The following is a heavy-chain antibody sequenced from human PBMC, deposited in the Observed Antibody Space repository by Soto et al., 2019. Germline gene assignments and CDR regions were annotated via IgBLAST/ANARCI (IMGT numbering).Heavy chain of an antibody. D-gene: IGHD2-8*01. CDR2: ISSSSSYI. V-gene: IGHV3-21*01. J-gene: IGHJ3*02. Sequence: GGSLRLSCAASGFTFGSYSMNWVRQAPGKGLEWVSSISSSSSYIYYADSVKGRFTISRDNAKNSLYLQMNSLRAEDTAVYYCARDRDVLMVYADAFDIWGQGTMVTVSS. CDR1: GFTFGSYS. CDR3: ARDRDVLMVYADAFDI.